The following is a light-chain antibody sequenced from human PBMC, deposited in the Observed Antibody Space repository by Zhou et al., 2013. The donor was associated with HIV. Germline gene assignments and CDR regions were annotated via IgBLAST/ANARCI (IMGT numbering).Light chain of an antibody. Sequence: DIQMTQSPSTLSASVGDRVTITCRASQSISSWLAWYQQKPGKAPMLLIYKTSTLDSGVPSRFSGSGSGTEFTLTISSLQPDDIATYYCQQFNSSPITFGGGTKVEI. J-gene: IGKJ4*01. CDR3: QQFNSSPIT. V-gene: IGKV1-5*03. CDR1: QSISSW. CDR2: KTS.